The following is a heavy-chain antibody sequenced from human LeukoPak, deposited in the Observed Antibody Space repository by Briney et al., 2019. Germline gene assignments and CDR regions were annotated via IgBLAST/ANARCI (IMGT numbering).Heavy chain of an antibody. V-gene: IGHV4-39*07. J-gene: IGHJ4*02. CDR3: ARGLPNRSLVVVPAAFDY. D-gene: IGHD2-2*01. CDR2: IYYSETTGTT. CDR1: GVSIRTSNDY. Sequence: PETLSLTCSVSGVSIRTSNDYWGWIRQPPGQGLEWIGSIYYSETTGTTYYRPSLRSRVTMSVDSSKNQFSLNLTLVTAADTATYYCARGLPNRSLVVVPAAFDYWGQGTRVTVSS.